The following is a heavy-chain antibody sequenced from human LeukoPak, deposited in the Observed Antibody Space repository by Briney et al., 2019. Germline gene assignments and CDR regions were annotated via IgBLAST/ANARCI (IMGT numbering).Heavy chain of an antibody. CDR3: ARESTTYYYGSGSYGSVGY. CDR2: IYYSGST. V-gene: IGHV4-30-4*01. J-gene: IGHJ4*02. Sequence: SETLSLTCTVSGGSISSGDYYWSWIRQPPGKGLEWIGYIYYSGSTYYNPSLKSRVTISVDTSKNQFSLKLSSVTAADTAVYYCARESTTYYYGSGSYGSVGYWGQGTLVTVSS. D-gene: IGHD3-10*01. CDR1: GGSISSGDYY.